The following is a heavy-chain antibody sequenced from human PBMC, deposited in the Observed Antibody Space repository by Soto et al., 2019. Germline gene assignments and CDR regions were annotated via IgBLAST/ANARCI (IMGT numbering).Heavy chain of an antibody. Sequence: SETLSLTCTVSGGSISSGGYYWSWIRQHPGKGLEWIGYIYYSGSTYYNPSLKSRVTISVDTSKNQFSLKLSSVTAADTAVYYCARDRFDQWLVSESYYYYGMDVWGQGTTVTVSS. CDR2: IYYSGST. J-gene: IGHJ6*02. CDR3: ARDRFDQWLVSESYYYYGMDV. D-gene: IGHD6-19*01. V-gene: IGHV4-31*03. CDR1: GGSISSGGYY.